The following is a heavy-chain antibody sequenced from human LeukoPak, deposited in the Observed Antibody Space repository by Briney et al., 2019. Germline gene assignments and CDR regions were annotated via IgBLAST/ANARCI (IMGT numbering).Heavy chain of an antibody. J-gene: IGHJ4*02. Sequence: PGGSLRLSCAASGFTFSSYAMHWVRQAPGKGLEWVAVISYDGSNKYYADSVKGRFTISRDNSKNTLYLQMSSLRSEDTAVYYCVKNGVYTSGWYGGYFDYWGQGTLVTVSS. CDR3: VKNGVYTSGWYGGYFDY. CDR1: GFTFSSYA. D-gene: IGHD6-19*01. V-gene: IGHV3-30-3*02. CDR2: ISYDGSNK.